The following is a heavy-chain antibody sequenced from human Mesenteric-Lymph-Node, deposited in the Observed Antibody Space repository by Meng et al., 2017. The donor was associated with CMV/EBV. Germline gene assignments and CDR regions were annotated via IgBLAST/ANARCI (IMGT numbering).Heavy chain of an antibody. CDR2: ISGSSNTI. Sequence: GESLKISCAASGFTFSSYEMNWVRQAPGKGLEWVSYISGSSNTIFYTDSVKGRFTISRDNAKSSLYLQMSSLRAEDTAVYYCARDYRLPGGHYYGMDVWGQGTTVTVSS. CDR1: GFTFSSYE. J-gene: IGHJ6*02. CDR3: ARDYRLPGGHYYGMDV. D-gene: IGHD1-26*01. V-gene: IGHV3-48*03.